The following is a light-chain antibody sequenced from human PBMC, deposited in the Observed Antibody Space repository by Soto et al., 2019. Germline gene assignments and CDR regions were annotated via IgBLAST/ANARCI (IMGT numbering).Light chain of an antibody. V-gene: IGKV3-20*01. CDR2: GTS. CDR3: EYYGTSIT. CDR1: QSVNNH. Sequence: EIVLTQSPATLSLSPGERANLSCWASQSVNNHLAWYQQKPGQAPRLLIHGTSNRATGIPDRFSGSGSGTDFTLTFSRLEPEDFAVYYCEYYGTSITFGGGTKVDI. J-gene: IGKJ4*01.